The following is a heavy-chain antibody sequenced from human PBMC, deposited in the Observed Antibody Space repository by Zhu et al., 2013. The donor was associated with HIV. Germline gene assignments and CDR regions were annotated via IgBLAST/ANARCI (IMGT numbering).Heavy chain of an antibody. CDR1: GFTFSSYA. D-gene: IGHD4-17*01. CDR3: ARATTVTTFDY. Sequence: VQLVESGGGVVQPGRSLRLSCAASGFTFSSYAMHWVRQAPGKGLEWVAVISYDGSNKYYADSVKGRFTISRDNSKNTLCLQMNSLRAEDTAVYYCARATTVTTFDYWGQGTLVTVSS. CDR2: ISYDGSNK. J-gene: IGHJ4*02. V-gene: IGHV3-30-3*01.